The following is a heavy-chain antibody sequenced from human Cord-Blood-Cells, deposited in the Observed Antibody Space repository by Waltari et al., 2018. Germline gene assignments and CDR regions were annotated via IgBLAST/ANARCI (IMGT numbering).Heavy chain of an antibody. Sequence: QLQLQESGPGLVKPSETLSLTCTVSVGAISSSRYYWGWIRQPPGKGLEWIGSIYYSGSTYYNPSLKSRVTISVDTSKNQFSLKLSSVTAADTAVYYCARISTGTDAFDIWGQGTMVTVSS. CDR1: VGAISSSRYY. CDR2: IYYSGST. J-gene: IGHJ3*02. CDR3: ARISTGTDAFDI. D-gene: IGHD1-1*01. V-gene: IGHV4-39*01.